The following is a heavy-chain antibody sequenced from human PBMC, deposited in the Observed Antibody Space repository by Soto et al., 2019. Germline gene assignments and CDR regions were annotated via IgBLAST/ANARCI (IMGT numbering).Heavy chain of an antibody. CDR1: GGSISSGGYS. CDR3: ARGGLYFDY. CDR2: IYHSGST. D-gene: IGHD6-19*01. J-gene: IGHJ4*02. Sequence: SETLSLTCAVSGGSISSGGYSWSWIRQPPGKGLEWIGYIYHSGSTYYNPSLKSRVTISVDRSKNQFSLKLSSVTAADTAVYYCARGGLYFDYWGQGTLVTVSS. V-gene: IGHV4-30-2*01.